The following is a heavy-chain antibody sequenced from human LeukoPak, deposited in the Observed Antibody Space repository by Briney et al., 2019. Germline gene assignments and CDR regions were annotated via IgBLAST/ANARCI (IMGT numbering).Heavy chain of an antibody. Sequence: GGSLRLSCAASGFTFDDYGMSRVRQAPGKGLELASGINWNGGSTGYADSVKSRFTISRDNAKNSLYLQMNSLRAEDTALYHCARVPTYYYYYMDVWGKGTTVTISS. J-gene: IGHJ6*03. V-gene: IGHV3-20*01. CDR1: GFTFDDYG. CDR2: INWNGGST. CDR3: ARVPTYYYYYMDV.